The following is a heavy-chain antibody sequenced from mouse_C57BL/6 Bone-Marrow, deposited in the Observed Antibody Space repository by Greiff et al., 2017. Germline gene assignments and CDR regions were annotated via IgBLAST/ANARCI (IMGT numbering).Heavy chain of an antibody. CDR3: ERVRDSDGAMDY. CDR1: GYTFTSYW. CDR2: IDPSDSDT. D-gene: IGHD2-12*01. J-gene: IGHJ4*01. Sequence: QVQLKQSGAELVKPGSSVKLSCKASGYTFTSYWMHWVKQRPIQGLEWIGNIDPSDSDTHYNQKFKDKATLTVDKSSSTAYLQLSSLTSEDSAVFDCERVRDSDGAMDYWGQGTSVTVSS. V-gene: IGHV1-52*01.